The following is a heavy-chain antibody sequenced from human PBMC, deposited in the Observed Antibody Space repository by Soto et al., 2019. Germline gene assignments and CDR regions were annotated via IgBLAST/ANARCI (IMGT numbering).Heavy chain of an antibody. CDR3: ARGRGDGYNQDWYDDL. V-gene: IGHV4-34*01. J-gene: IGHJ2*01. CDR1: GGSFSGYY. Sequence: QVHLQQWGAGLLKPSETLSLTCAVYGGSFSGYYWSWIRQPPGKGLVWIGEINTSGSTNDNTSHRSRVSISVGTSHNQLSLKLSSVTDADTAVDYCARGRGDGYNQDWYDDLCGRRTLVTVSS. CDR2: INTSGST. D-gene: IGHD3-10*01.